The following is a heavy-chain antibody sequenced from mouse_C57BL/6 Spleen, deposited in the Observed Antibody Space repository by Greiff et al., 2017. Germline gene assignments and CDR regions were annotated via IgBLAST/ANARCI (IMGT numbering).Heavy chain of an antibody. J-gene: IGHJ1*03. Sequence: QVQLQQPGAELVGPGSSVKLSCKASGYTFTSYWMHWVKQRPIQGLEWIGNIDPSDSETHYNQKFKDKATLTVDKSSSTAYMQLSSLTSEDSAVYYCAREWGWYFDVWGTGTTVTVSS. CDR1: GYTFTSYW. V-gene: IGHV1-52*01. CDR2: IDPSDSET. CDR3: AREWGWYFDV.